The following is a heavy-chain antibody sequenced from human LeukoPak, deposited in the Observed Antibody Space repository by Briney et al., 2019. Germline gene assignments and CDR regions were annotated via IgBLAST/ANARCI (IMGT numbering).Heavy chain of an antibody. CDR1: GGSITSYY. V-gene: IGHV4-59*08. Sequence: SETLSLTCTVSGGSITSYYWSWIRQPPGKGLEWIGYIYYSGSTNYNPSLKSRVTISVDTSKNQFSLKLSSVTAADTAVYYCARHSKYYYDSSGSYVGYFQHWGQGTLVTVSS. D-gene: IGHD3-22*01. CDR3: ARHSKYYYDSSGSYVGYFQH. J-gene: IGHJ1*01. CDR2: IYYSGST.